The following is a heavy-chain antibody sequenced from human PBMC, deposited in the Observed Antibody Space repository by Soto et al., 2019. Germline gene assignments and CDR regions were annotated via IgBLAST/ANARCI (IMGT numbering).Heavy chain of an antibody. CDR1: GFTFGDFD. J-gene: IGHJ5*02. V-gene: IGHV3-11*01. CDR3: TRPCRYCNGGGPGNWFDP. Sequence: ESGGGLVKPGGSLRLSCAASGFTFGDFDMSWIRQAPGKGLEWVSYISNGGSSIYYADSVKGRFTISRDNAKSSVFLQMNSLRAEDAAVYYCTRPCRYCNGGGPGNWFDPWGQGTLVTVSS. D-gene: IGHD2-8*02. CDR2: ISNGGSSI.